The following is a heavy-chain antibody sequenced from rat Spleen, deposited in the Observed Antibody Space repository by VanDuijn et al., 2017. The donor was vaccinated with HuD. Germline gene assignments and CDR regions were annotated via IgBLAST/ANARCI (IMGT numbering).Heavy chain of an antibody. D-gene: IGHD4-3*01. Sequence: EVQLVESGGGLVQPGGSLKLSCVASGFTFNNYWMTWIRQAPGKGLEWVASITNASGRTYYPDSVKGRFTISRDTAQNTLYLQMDSLRSEDTATYYCTTDNSGYWGQGVMVTVSS. CDR1: GFTFNNYW. J-gene: IGHJ2*01. CDR2: ITNASGRT. V-gene: IGHV5-31*01. CDR3: TTDNSGY.